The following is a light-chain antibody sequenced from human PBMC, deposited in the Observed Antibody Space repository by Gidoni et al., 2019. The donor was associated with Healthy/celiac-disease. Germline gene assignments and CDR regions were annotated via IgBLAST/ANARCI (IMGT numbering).Light chain of an antibody. J-gene: IGKJ2*01. CDR1: QDISNY. Sequence: DNQMTQSPSSLSASVGDRVTITCQASQDISNYLNWYQQKPGKAPKLLFYDASNLDTGVPSWFSGSCSGTDFTFTISSLQPEDIATYYCQQYDNLPYTFGQXTKLEIK. CDR2: DAS. V-gene: IGKV1-33*01. CDR3: QQYDNLPYT.